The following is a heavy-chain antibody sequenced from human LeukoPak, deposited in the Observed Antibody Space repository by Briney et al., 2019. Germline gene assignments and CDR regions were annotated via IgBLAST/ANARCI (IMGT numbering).Heavy chain of an antibody. V-gene: IGHV3-23*01. J-gene: IGHJ5*02. D-gene: IGHD3-22*01. CDR1: GFPFSIYA. CDR3: AKDLDSTGYYTSDS. Sequence: GESLRLSCVASGFPFSIYAMNWVRQAPGKGLEWVSLISVGGRNTHYADSVQGRFTISRDDSQNTLYLQMNSLRAEDTAIYYCAKDLDSTGYYTSDSWGQGTLVTVSS. CDR2: ISVGGRNT.